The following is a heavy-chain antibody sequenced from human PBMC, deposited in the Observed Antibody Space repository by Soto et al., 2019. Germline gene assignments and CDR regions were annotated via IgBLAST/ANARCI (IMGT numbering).Heavy chain of an antibody. CDR3: ASPLGIAAAGTGVDDY. V-gene: IGHV3-30*03. Sequence: QVQLVESGGGVVQPGRSLRLSCAASGFTFSSDGMHWVRQAPGKGLEWVAVISYDGSNKYYADSVKGRFTISRDNSKNTLYLQMNSLRAEDTAVYYCASPLGIAAAGTGVDDYWGQGTLVTVSS. CDR2: ISYDGSNK. J-gene: IGHJ4*02. CDR1: GFTFSSDG. D-gene: IGHD6-13*01.